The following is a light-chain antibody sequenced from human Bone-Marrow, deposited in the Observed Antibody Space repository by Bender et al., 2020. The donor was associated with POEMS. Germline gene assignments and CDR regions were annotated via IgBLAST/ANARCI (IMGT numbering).Light chain of an antibody. V-gene: IGLV3-19*01. CDR1: SVRTYH. CDR2: GKN. CDR3: HSRDASGNNDV. Sequence: SELTQDPAVSVALGQTVKITCQGDSVRTYHLSWFQQKPRQAPLLVIFGKNNRPSGIPDRFSGSISQNTASLTITGAQAEDEADYYCHSRDASGNNDVLGGGTKVTV. J-gene: IGLJ1*01.